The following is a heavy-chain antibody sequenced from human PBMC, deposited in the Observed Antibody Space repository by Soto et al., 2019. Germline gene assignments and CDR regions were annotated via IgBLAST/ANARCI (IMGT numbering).Heavy chain of an antibody. CDR2: INHSGST. CDR3: ARGGRRYYDILTGYYKGYYYYGMDV. Sequence: PSETLSRTCTVSGGSISSSSYYWGWIRQPPGKGLEWIGEINHSGSTNYNPSLKSRVTISVDTSKNQSSLKLSSVTAADTAVYYCARGGRRYYDILTGYYKGYYYYGMDVWGQGTTVTVSS. D-gene: IGHD3-9*01. V-gene: IGHV4-39*07. J-gene: IGHJ6*02. CDR1: GGSISSSSYY.